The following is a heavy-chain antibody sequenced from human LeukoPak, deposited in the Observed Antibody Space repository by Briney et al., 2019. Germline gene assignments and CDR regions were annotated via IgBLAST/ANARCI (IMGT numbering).Heavy chain of an antibody. D-gene: IGHD6-13*01. CDR1: GFTFSSYS. Sequence: GGSLRLSCAASGFTFSSYSMNWVRQAPGKGLEWVSSISSSSSYIYYADSVKGRFTISRDNAKNSLYLQMNSPRAEDTAVYYCARDGTYSSSWYDDYYYYGMDVWGQGTTVTVSS. J-gene: IGHJ6*02. CDR2: ISSSSSYI. CDR3: ARDGTYSSSWYDDYYYYGMDV. V-gene: IGHV3-21*01.